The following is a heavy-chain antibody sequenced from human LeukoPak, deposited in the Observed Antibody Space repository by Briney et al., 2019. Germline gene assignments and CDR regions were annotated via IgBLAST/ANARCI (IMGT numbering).Heavy chain of an antibody. J-gene: IGHJ5*02. D-gene: IGHD6-13*01. V-gene: IGHV1-46*01. CDR3: ARAAAAAAWFDP. Sequence: GASVKVSCKASGCTFTSYYMHWVRQAPGQGLEWMGIINPSGGSTSYAQKFQGRVTMTRDTSTSTVYMELSSLRSEDTAVYYCARAAAAAAWFDPWGQGTLVTVSS. CDR2: INPSGGST. CDR1: GCTFTSYY.